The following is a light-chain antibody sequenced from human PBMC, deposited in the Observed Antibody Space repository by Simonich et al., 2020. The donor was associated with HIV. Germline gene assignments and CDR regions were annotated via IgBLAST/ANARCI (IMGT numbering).Light chain of an antibody. CDR2: DAS. J-gene: IGKJ4*01. CDR1: QSVSSN. Sequence: EIVMTQSPATQSVSPGERATLSCRASQSVSSNLAWYQQKPGQAPILLIFDASTRATGVPAKFSGSASGTEFTLTISSIQSEDFAVYYCQQYNNRPLTFGGGTKVEIK. CDR3: QQYNNRPLT. V-gene: IGKV3-15*01.